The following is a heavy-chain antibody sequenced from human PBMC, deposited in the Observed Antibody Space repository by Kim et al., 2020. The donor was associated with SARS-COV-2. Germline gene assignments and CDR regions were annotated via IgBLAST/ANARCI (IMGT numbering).Heavy chain of an antibody. CDR1: GFTFSSYS. CDR3: ARAHGVYYYDSSGYYYLDI. J-gene: IGHJ3*02. D-gene: IGHD3-22*01. Sequence: GGSLRLSCAASGFTFSSYSMNWVRQAPGKGLEWVSSISSSSSYIYYADSVKGRFTISRDNAKNSLYLQMNSLRAEDTAVYYCARAHGVYYYDSSGYYYLDIWGQGTMVTVSS. CDR2: ISSSSSYI. V-gene: IGHV3-21*01.